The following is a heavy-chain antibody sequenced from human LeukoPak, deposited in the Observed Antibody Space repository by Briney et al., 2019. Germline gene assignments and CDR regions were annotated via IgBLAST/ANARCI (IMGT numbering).Heavy chain of an antibody. CDR3: ARARYANAWYAFDI. J-gene: IGHJ3*02. D-gene: IGHD2-2*01. Sequence: SEALSLTCTVSGGSVSSYYWSWIRRPPGRGLEWIAYLSHSGSSDSIPSLTSRVTTLVDTSKNQFSLKLTSVTAADTAVYYCARARYANAWYAFDIWGHGTMVTVSS. V-gene: IGHV4-59*02. CDR2: LSHSGSS. CDR1: GGSVSSYY.